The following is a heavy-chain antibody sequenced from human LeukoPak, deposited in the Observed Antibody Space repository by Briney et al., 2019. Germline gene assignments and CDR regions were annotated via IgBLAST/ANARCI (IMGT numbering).Heavy chain of an antibody. V-gene: IGHV1-18*01. CDR1: GYTFTSYG. CDR3: AVYDSSGYYITPLDY. Sequence: AGESLKISCKASGYTFTSYGISWVRQAPGQGLEWMGWISAYNGNTNYAQKLQGRVTMTTDTSTSTAYMELRSLRSDDTAVYYCAVYDSSGYYITPLDYWGQGTLVTVSS. D-gene: IGHD3-22*01. CDR2: ISAYNGNT. J-gene: IGHJ4*02.